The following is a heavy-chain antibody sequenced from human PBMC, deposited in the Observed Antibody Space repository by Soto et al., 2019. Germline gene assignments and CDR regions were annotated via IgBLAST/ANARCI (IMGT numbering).Heavy chain of an antibody. CDR3: AREAGWGGNSVGYGMDV. CDR2: INPNSGGT. Sequence: QVQLVQSGAEVKKPGASVKVSCKASGYTFTGYYMHWVRQAPGQGLEWMGWINPNSGGTNYAQKFRGRVTMTRDTSISTAYMEVSRLRSDETAVYYCAREAGWGGNSVGYGMDVWGQGTTVTVSS. V-gene: IGHV1-2*02. CDR1: GYTFTGYY. J-gene: IGHJ6*02. D-gene: IGHD2-21*02.